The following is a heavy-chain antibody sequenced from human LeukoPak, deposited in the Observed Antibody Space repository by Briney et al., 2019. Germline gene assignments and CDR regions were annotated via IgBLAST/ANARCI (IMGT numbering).Heavy chain of an antibody. J-gene: IGHJ4*02. D-gene: IGHD3-16*02. V-gene: IGHV4-34*01. CDR3: ASGVITFGGVIVY. CDR1: GGSFSGYY. CDR2: INHSGST. Sequence: PSETLSLTCAVYGGSFSGYYWSWIRQPPGKGLEWIGEINHSGSTNYNPSLKSRVTISVDTSKNQFSLKLSSATAADTAVYYCASGVITFGGVIVYWGQGTLVTVSS.